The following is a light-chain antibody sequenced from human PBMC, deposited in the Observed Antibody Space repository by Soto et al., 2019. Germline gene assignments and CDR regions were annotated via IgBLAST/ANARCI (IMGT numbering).Light chain of an antibody. J-gene: IGLJ2*01. V-gene: IGLV2-14*03. CDR2: DII. CDR3: SSYSRSTPLVV. CDR1: SSDVGAFTS. Sequence: QSALTQPASVSGSPGQSITISCTGTSSDVGAFTSVSWYQQHPGKAPKLIIYDIIHRPSGVSDRFSGSKSVNTASLTISGLQPGVAATCHCSSYSRSTPLVVFGGGTKLTAL.